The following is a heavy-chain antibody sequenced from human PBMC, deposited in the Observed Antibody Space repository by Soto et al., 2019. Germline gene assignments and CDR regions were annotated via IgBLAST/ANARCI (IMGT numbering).Heavy chain of an antibody. Sequence: ASVKVSCKASGYTFTSYDINWVRQATGQGLEWMGWMNPNSGNTGYAQKFQGRVTMTRNTSTSTAYMELSSLRSEDTAVYYCAIGLVAKKFYDILTGYYRQYYYYYMDVWGKGTTVTVSS. V-gene: IGHV1-8*01. CDR3: AIGLVAKKFYDILTGYYRQYYYYYMDV. J-gene: IGHJ6*03. CDR2: MNPNSGNT. D-gene: IGHD3-9*01. CDR1: GYTFTSYD.